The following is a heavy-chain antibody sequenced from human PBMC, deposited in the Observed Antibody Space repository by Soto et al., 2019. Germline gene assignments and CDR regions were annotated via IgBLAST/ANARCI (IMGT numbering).Heavy chain of an antibody. CDR3: TSGEAFDWLLYPPSY. D-gene: IGHD3-9*01. Sequence: GGSLRFSCTASGFTFGDYAMSWFRQAPGKGLEWVGFIRSKAYGGTTEYAASVKGRFTISRDDSKSIAYLQMNSLKTEDTAVYYCTSGEAFDWLLYPPSYWGQGTLVTVSS. J-gene: IGHJ4*02. CDR2: IRSKAYGGTT. V-gene: IGHV3-49*03. CDR1: GFTFGDYA.